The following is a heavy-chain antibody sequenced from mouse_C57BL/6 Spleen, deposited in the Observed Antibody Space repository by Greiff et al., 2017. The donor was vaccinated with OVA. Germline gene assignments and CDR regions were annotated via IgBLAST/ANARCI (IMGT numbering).Heavy chain of an antibody. Sequence: VQLKESGPELVKPGASVKIPCKASGYTFTDYNMDWVKQSHGKSLEWIGDINPNNGGTIYNQKFKGKATLTVDKSSSTAYMELRSLTSEDTAVYYCAREKTGTAEGFAYWGQGTLVTVSA. CDR1: GYTFTDYN. CDR2: INPNNGGT. J-gene: IGHJ3*01. CDR3: AREKTGTAEGFAY. D-gene: IGHD4-1*01. V-gene: IGHV1-18*01.